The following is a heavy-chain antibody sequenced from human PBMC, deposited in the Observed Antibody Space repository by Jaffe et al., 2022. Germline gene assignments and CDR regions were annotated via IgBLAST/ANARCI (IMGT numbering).Heavy chain of an antibody. CDR1: GYTFTSYY. V-gene: IGHV1-46*01. J-gene: IGHJ3*02. CDR3: ARDKVAGAAAGIESDAFDI. Sequence: QVQLVQSGAEVKKPGASVKVSCKASGYTFTSYYMHWVRQAPGQGLEWMGIINPSGGSTSYAQKFQGRVTMTRDTSTSTVYMELSSLRSEDTAVYYCARDKVAGAAAGIESDAFDIWGQGTMVTVSS. CDR2: INPSGGST. D-gene: IGHD6-13*01.